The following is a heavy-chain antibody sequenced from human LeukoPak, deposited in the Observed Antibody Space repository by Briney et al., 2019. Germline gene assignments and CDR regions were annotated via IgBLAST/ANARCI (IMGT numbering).Heavy chain of an antibody. CDR2: INPNSGGT. D-gene: IGHD5-18*01. CDR3: ARAGGYSYGYNAFDI. J-gene: IGHJ3*02. CDR1: GYTFTGYY. V-gene: IGHV1-2*06. Sequence: ASVKVSCKASGYTFTGYYMHWVRQAPGQGLEWMGRINPNSGGTNYAQKFQGRVTMTRDTSISTAYMGLSRLRSDDTAVYYRARAGGYSYGYNAFDIWGQGTMVTVSS.